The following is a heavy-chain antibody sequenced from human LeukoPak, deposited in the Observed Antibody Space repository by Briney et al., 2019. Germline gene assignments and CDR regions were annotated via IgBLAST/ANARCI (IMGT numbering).Heavy chain of an antibody. CDR3: ARDERGYPY. J-gene: IGHJ4*02. CDR2: ISNSGSII. D-gene: IGHD5-18*01. Sequence: HPGGSLRLSCTGSGFTFSDYEMNWVRQAPGKGLEWISYISNSGSIIYYADSVKGRFTISRDNAKNSLFLQMHSLRAEDTAVYYCARDERGYPYWGQGTLVTVSS. CDR1: GFTFSDYE. V-gene: IGHV3-48*03.